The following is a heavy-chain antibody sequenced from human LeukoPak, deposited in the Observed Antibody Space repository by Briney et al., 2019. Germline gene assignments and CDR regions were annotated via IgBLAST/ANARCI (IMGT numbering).Heavy chain of an antibody. J-gene: IGHJ4*02. Sequence: GGSLRLSCAVSGITLSNYGMSWVRQAPGKGLEWVAGISDSGGSTNYADSVKGRFTISRDNPKNTLYLQMNSLRAEDTAVYFCAKRGVVIRVILVGFHKEAYYFDSWGQGALVSVSS. CDR1: GITLSNYG. CDR3: AKRGVVIRVILVGFHKEAYYFDS. V-gene: IGHV3-23*01. D-gene: IGHD3-22*01. CDR2: ISDSGGST.